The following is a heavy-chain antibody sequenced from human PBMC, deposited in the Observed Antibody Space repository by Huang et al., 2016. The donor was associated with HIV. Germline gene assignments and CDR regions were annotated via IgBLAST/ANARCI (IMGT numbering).Heavy chain of an antibody. J-gene: IGHJ4*02. V-gene: IGHV5-51*07. CDR1: GYGFSSYW. CDR3: ARQVDGFRSHFDF. Sequence: EVLLVQSGAELKEPGESLKISCKASGYGFSSYWIGWVHQKPGKGLEGMGIIHPRDSEPKYSPSFDGQVTISADKSTRTAYLQWESLKAPDTAIYFCARQVDGFRSHFDFWGQGTLVSVSS. D-gene: IGHD5-18*01. CDR2: IHPRDSEP.